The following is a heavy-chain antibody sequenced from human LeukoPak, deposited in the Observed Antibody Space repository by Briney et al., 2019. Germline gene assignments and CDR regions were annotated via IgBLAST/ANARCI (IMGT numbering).Heavy chain of an antibody. V-gene: IGHV3-53*01. CDR1: GFTVSSNY. CDR2: ISASGGST. J-gene: IGHJ4*02. Sequence: GGSLRPSCAASGFTVSSNYMSWVRQAPGKGLEWVSGISASGGSTYYADSVKGRFTISRDNSKNTLFVQMNSLRAEDTAIYYCAKVGEYSGYDSLGDSWGQGTLVTVSS. D-gene: IGHD5-12*01. CDR3: AKVGEYSGYDSLGDS.